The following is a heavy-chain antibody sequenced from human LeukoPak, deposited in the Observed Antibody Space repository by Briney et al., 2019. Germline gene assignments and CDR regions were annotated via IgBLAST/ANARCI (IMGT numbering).Heavy chain of an antibody. Sequence: GASVKVSCKASGYDFTSVGITWVRRAPGQGLEWMGWLNPNSGVTKYAQKFQGRVIMTRDTSISTAYMDLSGLRYDDTAVYFCARELIEDQNWFDPWGQGTLVTVSS. CDR3: ARELIEDQNWFDP. D-gene: IGHD2/OR15-2a*01. V-gene: IGHV1-2*02. CDR1: GYDFTSVG. J-gene: IGHJ5*02. CDR2: LNPNSGVT.